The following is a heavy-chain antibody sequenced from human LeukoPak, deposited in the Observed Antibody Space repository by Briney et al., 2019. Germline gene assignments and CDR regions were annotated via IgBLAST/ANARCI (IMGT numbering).Heavy chain of an antibody. Sequence: PGGSLRLSCAASGFTVSLYYVTWVRQAPGKGLEWVSVIYSGGPTYYADSVKGRFTISRDNSKNTVYLQMNSLRGEDTAVYFCARGWVVATGGFDMWGQGTMVTVSS. CDR3: ARGWVVATGGFDM. V-gene: IGHV3-53*01. D-gene: IGHD2-8*02. J-gene: IGHJ3*02. CDR1: GFTVSLYY. CDR2: IYSGGPT.